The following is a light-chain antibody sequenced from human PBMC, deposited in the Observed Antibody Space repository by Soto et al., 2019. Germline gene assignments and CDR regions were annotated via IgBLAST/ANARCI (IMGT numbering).Light chain of an antibody. Sequence: QSVLTQPPSVSGAPGQRVTISCTGSSSNIGAGYDVHWYQHLPGTAPKLLIYGNSNRPSGVPDRFSGSKSGTSASLAITGLQAEDEADYYCHSYDSSLSGSVFGGGNKLTVL. CDR2: GNS. V-gene: IGLV1-40*01. CDR3: HSYDSSLSGSV. J-gene: IGLJ2*01. CDR1: SSNIGAGYD.